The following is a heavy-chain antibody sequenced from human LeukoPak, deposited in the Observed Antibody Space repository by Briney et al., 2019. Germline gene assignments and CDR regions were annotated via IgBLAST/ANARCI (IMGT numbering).Heavy chain of an antibody. D-gene: IGHD6-13*01. CDR2: ISSSSTI. J-gene: IGHJ4*02. CDR3: ARFAVAAAGTDFDY. CDR1: GYTFSDYY. Sequence: GGSLRLSCAASGYTFSDYYMSWIRQAPGKGLEWVSYISSSSTIYYADSVKGRFTISRDNAKNSLYLQMNSLRAEDTAVYYCARFAVAAAGTDFDYWGQGTLVTVSS. V-gene: IGHV3-69-1*01.